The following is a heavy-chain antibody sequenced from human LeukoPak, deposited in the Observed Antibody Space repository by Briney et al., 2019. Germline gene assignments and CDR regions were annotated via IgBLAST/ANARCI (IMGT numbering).Heavy chain of an antibody. J-gene: IGHJ4*02. CDR1: GYTFTSYD. CDR2: MNPNSGNT. D-gene: IGHD3-22*01. Sequence: ASVKVSFKASGYTFTSYDINWVRQATGQGLEWMGWMNPNSGNTGYAQKFQGRVTMTRNTSISTAYMELSSLRSEDTAVYYCARDLTSYYYDNNGAFDFWGQGTLVTVSS. V-gene: IGHV1-8*01. CDR3: ARDLTSYYYDNNGAFDF.